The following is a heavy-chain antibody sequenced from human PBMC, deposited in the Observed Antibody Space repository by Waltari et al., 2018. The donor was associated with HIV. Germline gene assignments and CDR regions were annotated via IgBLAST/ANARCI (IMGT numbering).Heavy chain of an antibody. Sequence: VESGGGFVQPGGSLRLSCAASGFTFSRHWMSWVRQAPGKGLEWVAKIKGDGSERNYVDSVKGRFTISRDNAKNSVYLQMKSLRVEDTAVYFCVREEDFGTIFLNYYYGMDVWGRGTSVTVSS. D-gene: IGHD3-3*02. CDR2: IKGDGSER. CDR3: VREEDFGTIFLNYYYGMDV. J-gene: IGHJ6*02. CDR1: GFTFSRHW. V-gene: IGHV3-7*01.